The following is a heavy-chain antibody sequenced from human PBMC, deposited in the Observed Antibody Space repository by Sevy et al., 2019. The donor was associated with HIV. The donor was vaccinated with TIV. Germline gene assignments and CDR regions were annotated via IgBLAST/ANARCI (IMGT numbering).Heavy chain of an antibody. J-gene: IGHJ6*02. CDR3: ARVPILFRVSETLDYYYYYGMDV. CDR1: GFTFSSYW. V-gene: IGHV3-74*01. D-gene: IGHD2-21*01. CDR2: INSDGSST. Sequence: GGSLRLSCAASGFTFSSYWMHWVRQAPGKGLVWVSRINSDGSSTSYAYSVKGRFTISRDNAKNTLYLQMNSLRAEDTAVYYCARVPILFRVSETLDYYYYYGMDVWGQGTTVTVSS.